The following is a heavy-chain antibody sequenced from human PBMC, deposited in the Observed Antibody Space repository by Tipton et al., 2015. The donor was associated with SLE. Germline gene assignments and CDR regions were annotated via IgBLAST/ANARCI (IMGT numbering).Heavy chain of an antibody. CDR2: ISPGDSDT. Sequence: VQLVQSGPEVKKPGESLKISCKGSGYSFTNYWIGWVRQMPGKGLEWMGIISPGDSDTRYSPSFQGLVTISADKSISTAYLQWSSLRASDTAMYYCARPAAARGPYAFDIWGQGTMVTVSS. D-gene: IGHD2-2*01. CDR1: GYSFTNYW. V-gene: IGHV5-51*03. J-gene: IGHJ3*02. CDR3: ARPAAARGPYAFDI.